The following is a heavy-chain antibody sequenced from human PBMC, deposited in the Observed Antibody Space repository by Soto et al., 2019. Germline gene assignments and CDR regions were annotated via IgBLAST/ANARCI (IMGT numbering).Heavy chain of an antibody. CDR1: GGTFSSYT. D-gene: IGHD1-1*01. CDR2: IIPIFGVT. Sequence: QVQLVQSGAEVKKPGSSVKVSCKASGGTFSSYTITWVRQAPGQGLEWLGRIIPIFGVTNYAQKFQDRGTITADRSTTTAYMELTRLRSEDTAVYYCVRDWESTTQTWGFGDSWGQGTLVTVSS. CDR3: VRDWESTTQTWGFGDS. J-gene: IGHJ4*02. V-gene: IGHV1-69*08.